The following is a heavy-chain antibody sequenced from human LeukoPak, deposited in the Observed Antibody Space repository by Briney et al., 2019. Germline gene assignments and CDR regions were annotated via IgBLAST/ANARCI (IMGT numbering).Heavy chain of an antibody. V-gene: IGHV4-59*05. CDR1: GGSISSYY. D-gene: IGHD6-19*01. J-gene: IGHJ4*02. CDR3: ATKQWLGPFDY. CDR2: IYHSGST. Sequence: PSETLSLTCTVSGGSISSYYWSWIRQPPGEGLEWIASIYHSGSTYYNPSLKSRVTISVDTSKTQFSLKLSSVTAADTAVYYCATKQWLGPFDYWGQGTLVTVS.